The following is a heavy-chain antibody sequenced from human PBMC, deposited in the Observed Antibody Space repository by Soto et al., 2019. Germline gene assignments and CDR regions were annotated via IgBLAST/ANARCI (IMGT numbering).Heavy chain of an antibody. Sequence: EVQLVQSGAEVKKPGESLRISCKGSGYSFTSYWISWVRQMPGKGLEWMGRIDPSDSYTNYSPSFQGHVTISADKSISTAYLQWSSLKASDTAMYYCASPPSRIAAAGIDHYYYYGMDVWGQGTTVTVSS. V-gene: IGHV5-10-1*03. CDR1: GYSFTSYW. D-gene: IGHD6-13*01. CDR2: IDPSDSYT. J-gene: IGHJ6*02. CDR3: ASPPSRIAAAGIDHYYYYGMDV.